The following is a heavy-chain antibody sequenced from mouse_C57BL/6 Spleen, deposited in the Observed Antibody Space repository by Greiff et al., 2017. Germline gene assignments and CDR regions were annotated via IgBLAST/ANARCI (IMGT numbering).Heavy chain of an antibody. D-gene: IGHD1-1*01. CDR2: INPNNGGT. Sequence: VQLQQSGPELVKPGASVKISCKASGYTFTDYYMNWVKQSHGKSLEWIGDINPNNGGTSYNQKFKGKATLAVDKSSSTAYMELRSLTSEDSAVYYCARAAYGYYGSSLDYWGQGTTLTVSS. J-gene: IGHJ2*01. CDR1: GYTFTDYY. V-gene: IGHV1-26*01. CDR3: ARAAYGYYGSSLDY.